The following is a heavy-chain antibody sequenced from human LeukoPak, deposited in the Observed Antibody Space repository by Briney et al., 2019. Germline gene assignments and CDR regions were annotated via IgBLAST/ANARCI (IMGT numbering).Heavy chain of an antibody. D-gene: IGHD6-6*01. CDR3: AREGQLVRGYYYYYMDV. CDR2: IYTSGST. Sequence: SETLSLTCTVSGGSISSGSYYWSWIRQPAGKGLEWIGRIYTSGSTNYNLSLKSRVTISVDTSRNQFSLKLSSVTAADTAVYYCAREGQLVRGYYYYYMDVWGKGTTVTVSS. J-gene: IGHJ6*03. CDR1: GGSISSGSYY. V-gene: IGHV4-61*02.